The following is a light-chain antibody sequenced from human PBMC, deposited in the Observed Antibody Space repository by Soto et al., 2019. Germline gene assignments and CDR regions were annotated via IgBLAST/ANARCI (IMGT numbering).Light chain of an antibody. V-gene: IGLV2-14*03. CDR3: RSYTSSSTLGV. CDR2: DVS. CDR1: SSDVGGYNY. Sequence: QSALTQPASVSGSPGQSITISCTGTSSDVGGYNYVSLYQHHPGKAPKLMIYDVSHRPSGVSNRFSGSKSGNTASLTISGLQAEDEADYYCRSYTSSSTLGVFGGGTKRTVL. J-gene: IGLJ2*01.